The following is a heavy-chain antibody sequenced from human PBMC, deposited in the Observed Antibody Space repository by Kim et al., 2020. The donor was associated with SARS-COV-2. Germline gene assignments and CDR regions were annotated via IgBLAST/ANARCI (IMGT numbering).Heavy chain of an antibody. CDR1: GFTFSSYG. J-gene: IGHJ4*02. CDR3: ARGLNAGIAAAGPDY. V-gene: IGHV3-33*01. Sequence: GGSLRLSCAASGFTFSSYGMHWVRQAPGKGLEWVAVIWYDGSNKYYADSVKGRFTISRDNSKNTLYLQMNSLRAEDTAVYYCARGLNAGIAAAGPDYWGQGTLVTVSS. D-gene: IGHD6-13*01. CDR2: IWYDGSNK.